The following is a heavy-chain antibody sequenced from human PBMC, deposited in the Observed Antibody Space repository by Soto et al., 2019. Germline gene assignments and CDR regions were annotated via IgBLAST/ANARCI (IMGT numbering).Heavy chain of an antibody. V-gene: IGHV1-18*01. CDR3: ARDPLGYCSSTSCRSDAFDI. D-gene: IGHD2-2*01. CDR2: ISAYNGNT. CDR1: GYTFTSYG. J-gene: IGHJ3*02. Sequence: ASVKVSCKASGYTFTSYGISWVRQAPGQGLEWMGWISAYNGNTNYAQKLQGRVTMTTDTSTSTAYMELRGLRSDDTAVYYCARDPLGYCSSTSCRSDAFDIWGQGTMVTVSS.